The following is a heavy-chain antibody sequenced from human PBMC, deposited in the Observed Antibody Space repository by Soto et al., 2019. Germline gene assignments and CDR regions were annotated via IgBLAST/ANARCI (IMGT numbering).Heavy chain of an antibody. V-gene: IGHV1-69*02. Sequence: ASVKVSCKASGGTFSSYTISWVRQAPGQGLEWMGRIIPILGIANYAQKFQGRVTITADKSTSTAYMELSSLRSEDTAVYYCARGQTVPAAINYYYMDVWGKGTTVTVSS. J-gene: IGHJ6*03. CDR2: IIPILGIA. D-gene: IGHD2-2*02. CDR3: ARGQTVPAAINYYYMDV. CDR1: GGTFSSYT.